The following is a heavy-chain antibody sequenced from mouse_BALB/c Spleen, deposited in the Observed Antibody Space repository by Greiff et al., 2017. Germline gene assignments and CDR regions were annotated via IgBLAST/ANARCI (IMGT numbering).Heavy chain of an antibody. CDR2: IWAGGST. V-gene: IGHV2-9*02. CDR1: GFSLTSYG. CDR3: ARDRGMIGAMDY. J-gene: IGHJ4*01. Sequence: VKVIESGPGLVAPSQSLSITCTVSGFSLTSYGVHWVRQPPGKGLEWLGVIWAGGSTNYNSALMSRLSISKDNSKSQVFLKMNSLQTDDTAMYYCARDRGMIGAMDYWGQGTSVTVSS. D-gene: IGHD2-4*01.